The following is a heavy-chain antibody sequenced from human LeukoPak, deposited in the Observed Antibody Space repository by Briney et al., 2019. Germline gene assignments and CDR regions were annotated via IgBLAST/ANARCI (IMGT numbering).Heavy chain of an antibody. CDR2: IYYSGST. Sequence: PSGTLSLTCTVSGGSISSYYWSWIRQPPGKGLEWIGYIYYSGSTNYNPSLKSRVTISVDTSKNQFSLKLSSVTAADTAVYYCARETSQKGAHYMDVWGKGTTVTISS. D-gene: IGHD3-16*01. CDR3: ARETSQKGAHYMDV. V-gene: IGHV4-59*01. J-gene: IGHJ6*03. CDR1: GGSISSYY.